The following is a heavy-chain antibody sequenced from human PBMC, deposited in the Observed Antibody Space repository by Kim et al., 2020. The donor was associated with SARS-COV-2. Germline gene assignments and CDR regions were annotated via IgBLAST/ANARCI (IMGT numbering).Heavy chain of an antibody. V-gene: IGHV3-74*01. D-gene: IGHD3-10*01. CDR3: VRDLDRAKRGFDY. Sequence: GGSLRLSCAGSGFTFSSYWMHWVRQTAGKGLVWVSRINGNGSSISYVDSVKGRFTISRDNAKNTVYLQMNNLRAEDTAVYYCVRDLDRAKRGFDYWGQGTLVTVSP. CDR2: INGNGSSI. CDR1: GFTFSSYW. J-gene: IGHJ4*02.